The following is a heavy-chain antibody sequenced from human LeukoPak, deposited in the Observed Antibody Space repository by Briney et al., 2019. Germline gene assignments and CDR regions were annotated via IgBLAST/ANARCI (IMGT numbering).Heavy chain of an antibody. J-gene: IGHJ5*02. Sequence: GGSLRLSCAASGFTISYNYMSWVRQAPGKGLQWVSVIYSNTSAYYADFVKGRFTISRHNSKNTLYLQMTSLRAEDTAVYYCARDIPVDSRSSVPKPVRDSWGQGTLVTVSS. CDR3: ARDIPVDSRSSVPKPVRDS. CDR1: GFTISYNY. D-gene: IGHD6-6*01. V-gene: IGHV3-53*04. CDR2: IYSNTSA.